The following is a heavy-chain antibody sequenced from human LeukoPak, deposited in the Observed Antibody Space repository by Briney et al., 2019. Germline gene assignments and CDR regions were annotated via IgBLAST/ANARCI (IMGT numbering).Heavy chain of an antibody. J-gene: IGHJ4*02. CDR1: GYTFTSYD. Sequence: ASVKVSCKASGYTFTSYDINWVRQATGQGLEWMGWMNPNSGNTGYAQKFQGRVTIIADESTSTAYMELSSLRSEDTAVYYCARGVVGATTGAYSFDYWGRGTLVTVSS. CDR2: MNPNSGNT. CDR3: ARGVVGATTGAYSFDY. V-gene: IGHV1-8*01. D-gene: IGHD1-26*01.